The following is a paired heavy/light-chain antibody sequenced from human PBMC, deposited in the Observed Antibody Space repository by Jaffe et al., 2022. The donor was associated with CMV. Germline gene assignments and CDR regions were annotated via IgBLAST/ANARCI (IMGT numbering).Light chain of an antibody. CDR3: QQRSNWPLT. V-gene: IGKV3-11*01. CDR1: QSVSNY. CDR2: DAS. Sequence: EIVLTQSPATLSLSPGEGATLSCRSSQSVSNYLAWYQQKPGQAPRLLIYDASNRATGIPARFSGSGSGTDFSLTISSLEPEDFAIYYCQQRSNWPLTFGGGTKVEIK. J-gene: IGKJ4*01.
Heavy chain of an antibody. CDR3: VVERSSDKKDY. Sequence: EVQLVESGGGLVHPGESLRLSCATSGFTFSSHTMSWVRQAPGKGLEWVSSLTDTAGSTYYADSVKGRFTFSRDTSKNTLYLQMNSLRTEDTALYYCVVERSSDKKDYWGQGTLVTVSS. J-gene: IGHJ4*02. V-gene: IGHV3-23*04. CDR2: LTDTAGST. CDR1: GFTFSSHT. D-gene: IGHD6-19*01.